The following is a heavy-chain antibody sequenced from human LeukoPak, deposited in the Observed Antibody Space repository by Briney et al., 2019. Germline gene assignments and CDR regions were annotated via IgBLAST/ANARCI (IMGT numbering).Heavy chain of an antibody. V-gene: IGHV4-39*07. Sequence: SETLSLTCTVSGGSISSSSYYWGWIRQPPGKGLEWIGSIYYSGSTYYNPSLKSRVTISVDTSKNQFSLKLSSVTAADTAVYYCARDPSVGATSSLGYWGQGTLVTVSS. CDR2: IYYSGST. CDR1: GGSISSSSYY. CDR3: ARDPSVGATSSLGY. J-gene: IGHJ4*02. D-gene: IGHD1-26*01.